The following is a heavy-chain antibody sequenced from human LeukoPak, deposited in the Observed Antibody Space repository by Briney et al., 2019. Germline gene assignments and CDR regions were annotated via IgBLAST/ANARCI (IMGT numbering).Heavy chain of an antibody. Sequence: ASVKVSCKASGYTFTSYYMHWVRQAPGQGLEWMGIINPSGGSTSYAQKFQGRVTMTRDMSTSTVYMELSSLRSDDTAVYYCARNWGVNYDSSGYCFDYWGQGTLVTVSS. CDR3: ARNWGVNYDSSGYCFDY. CDR1: GYTFTSYY. CDR2: INPSGGST. D-gene: IGHD3-22*01. J-gene: IGHJ4*02. V-gene: IGHV1-46*01.